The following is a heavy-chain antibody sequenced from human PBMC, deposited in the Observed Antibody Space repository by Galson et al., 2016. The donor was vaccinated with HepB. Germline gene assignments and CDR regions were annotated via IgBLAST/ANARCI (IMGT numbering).Heavy chain of an antibody. V-gene: IGHV1-18*01. J-gene: IGHJ4*02. CDR1: GYAFTSYY. CDR3: ARGLEGMTWPVDTAIFY. D-gene: IGHD5-18*01. CDR2: ISAYNGNT. Sequence: SVKVSCKASGYAFTSYYISWVRQAPGQGLEWLGWISAYNGNTHYAQKLQGRVTMTTDTSTTTAYMELRSLRFDDTAVYYCARGLEGMTWPVDTAIFYWGQGALVTVSS.